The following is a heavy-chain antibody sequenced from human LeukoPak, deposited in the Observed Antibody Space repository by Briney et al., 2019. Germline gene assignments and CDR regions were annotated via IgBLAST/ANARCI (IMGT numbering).Heavy chain of an antibody. CDR2: ISDSGGST. CDR3: AKDAGDSYH. CDR1: GLTFSSYA. J-gene: IGHJ5*02. Sequence: PGGSLRLSCAASGLTFSSYAMTWVRQAPGKGLELVSTISDSGGSTYYADSIKGRFTISRDNSKNTLYLQMNSLRVEDTAVYYCAKDAGDSYHWGRGTLVTVSS. V-gene: IGHV3-23*01.